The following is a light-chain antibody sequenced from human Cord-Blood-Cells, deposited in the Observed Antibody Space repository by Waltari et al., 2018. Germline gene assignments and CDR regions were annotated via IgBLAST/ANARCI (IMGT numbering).Light chain of an antibody. CDR2: GAS. J-gene: IGKJ2*01. V-gene: IGKV3-20*01. CDR1: QSVSSSY. CDR3: QQYGSSYT. Sequence: EIVLTQSPGTLSLSPGERAPLSCRASQSVSSSYLAWYQQKPGQSPRLLIDGASIRATGIPDRFSGSGSGTDFTRTISRLEPEDFAVYYCQQYGSSYTFGQGTKLEIK.